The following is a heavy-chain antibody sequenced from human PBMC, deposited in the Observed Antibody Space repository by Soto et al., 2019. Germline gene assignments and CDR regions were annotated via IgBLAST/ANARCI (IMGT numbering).Heavy chain of an antibody. CDR3: AKDFFQGGYYDSN. Sequence: GGPLRLSCAASGFTFSSYAMSWVRQAPGKGLEWVSAISGSGGSTYYADSVKGRFTISRDNSKNTLYLQMNSLRAEDTAVYYCAKDFFQGGYYDSNWGQGTLVTVSS. D-gene: IGHD3-22*01. V-gene: IGHV3-23*01. CDR2: ISGSGGST. J-gene: IGHJ1*01. CDR1: GFTFSSYA.